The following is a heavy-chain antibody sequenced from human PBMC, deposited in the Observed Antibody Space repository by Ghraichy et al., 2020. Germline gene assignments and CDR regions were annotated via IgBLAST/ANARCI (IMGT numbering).Heavy chain of an antibody. CDR2: INPNSGGT. CDR1: GYTFTGYY. V-gene: IGHV1-2*02. D-gene: IGHD2-2*01. CDR3: ARGRYCSSTSCSYYYYYMDG. J-gene: IGHJ6*03. Sequence: ASVKVSCKASGYTFTGYYMHWVRQAPGQGLEWMGWINPNSGGTNYAQKFQGRVTMTRDTSISTAYMELSRLRSDDTAVYYCARGRYCSSTSCSYYYYYMDGWGKATTVTVSS.